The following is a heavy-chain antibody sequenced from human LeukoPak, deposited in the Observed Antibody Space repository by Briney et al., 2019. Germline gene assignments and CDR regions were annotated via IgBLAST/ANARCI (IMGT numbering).Heavy chain of an antibody. V-gene: IGHV4-59*11. CDR3: ARDRVVGYYYYYMDV. J-gene: IGHJ6*03. CDR2: IYYSGST. Sequence: SETLSLTCTVSGGSISSHYWSWIRQPPGKGLEWIEYIYYSGSTNYNPSLKSRVTISVDTSKNQFSLKLSSVTAADTAVYYCARDRVVGYYYYYMDVWGKGTTVTVSS. D-gene: IGHD2-21*01. CDR1: GGSISSHY.